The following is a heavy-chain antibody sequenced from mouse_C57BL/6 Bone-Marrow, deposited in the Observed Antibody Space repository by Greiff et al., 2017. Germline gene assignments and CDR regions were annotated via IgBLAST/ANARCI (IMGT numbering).Heavy chain of an antibody. CDR1: GYTFTSYW. CDR3: ARQGAPYAMDY. J-gene: IGHJ4*01. Sequence: VQLEQSGTELVKPGASVKLSCKASGYTFTSYWMHWVKQRPGQGLEWIGNINPSNGGTNYNEKFKSKATLTVDKSSSTAYMQLSSLTSEDSAVYYCARQGAPYAMDYWGQGTSVTVSS. CDR2: INPSNGGT. V-gene: IGHV1-53*01. D-gene: IGHD1-3*01.